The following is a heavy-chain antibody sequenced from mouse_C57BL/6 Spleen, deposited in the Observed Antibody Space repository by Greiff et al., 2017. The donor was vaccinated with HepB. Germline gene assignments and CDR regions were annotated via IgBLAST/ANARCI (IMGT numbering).Heavy chain of an antibody. CDR3: AREKLGRGPIAMDY. V-gene: IGHV5-17*01. CDR2: ISSGSSTI. J-gene: IGHJ4*01. CDR1: GFTFSDYG. Sequence: EVQLVESGGGLVKPGGSLKLSCAASGFTFSDYGMHWVRQAPEKGLEWVAYISSGSSTIYYADTVKGRFTISRDNAKNTLFLQMTSLRSEDTAMYYCAREKLGRGPIAMDYWGQGTSVTVSS. D-gene: IGHD4-1*01.